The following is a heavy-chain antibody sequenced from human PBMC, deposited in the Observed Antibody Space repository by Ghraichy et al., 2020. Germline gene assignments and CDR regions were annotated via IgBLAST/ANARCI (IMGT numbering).Heavy chain of an antibody. CDR2: IKSKTDGGTT. CDR3: TTGQGEYYYYGMDV. J-gene: IGHJ6*02. Sequence: GGSLRLSCAASGFTFSNAWMSWVRQAPGKGLEWVGRIKSKTDGGTTDYAAPVKGRFTILRDDSKNTLYLQMNSLKTEDTAVYYCTTGQGEYYYYGMDVWGQGTTVTVSS. V-gene: IGHV3-15*01. CDR1: GFTFSNAW. D-gene: IGHD3-16*01.